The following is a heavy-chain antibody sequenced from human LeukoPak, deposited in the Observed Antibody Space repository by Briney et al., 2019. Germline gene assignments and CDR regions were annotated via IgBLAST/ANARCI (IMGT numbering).Heavy chain of an antibody. D-gene: IGHD6-19*01. V-gene: IGHV3-33*01. CDR3: ARHRYSSGWYPYYFDY. J-gene: IGHJ4*02. CDR1: GFTFSGHA. CDR2: IWYDGSIK. Sequence: GRSLRLSCAASGFTFSGHAMHWVRQAPGKGLECVVVIWYDGSIKYYEDSVKGRFTISRDNSKNTLYLQMNSLRAEDTAVYYCARHRYSSGWYPYYFDYWGQGTLVTVSS.